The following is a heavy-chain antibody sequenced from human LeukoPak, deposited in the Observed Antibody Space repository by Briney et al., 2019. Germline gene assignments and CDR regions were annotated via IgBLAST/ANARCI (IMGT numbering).Heavy chain of an antibody. D-gene: IGHD6-13*01. CDR1: GFTFSSYW. J-gene: IGHJ6*02. V-gene: IGHV3-74*01. CDR2: INSDGSST. CDR3: AAYPAAGIYYGMDV. Sequence: AGGSLRLSCAASGFTFSSYWMHWVRQAPGKGLVWVSRINSDGSSTSYADSVKGRFTISRDNAKNTLYLQMNSLRAGDTAVYYCAAYPAAGIYYGMDVWGQGTTVTVSS.